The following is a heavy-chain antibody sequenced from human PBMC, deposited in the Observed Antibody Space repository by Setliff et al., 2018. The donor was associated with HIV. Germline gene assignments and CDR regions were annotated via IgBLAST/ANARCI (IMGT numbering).Heavy chain of an antibody. CDR3: ARTYSSNWYIDY. J-gene: IGHJ4*02. Sequence: PSETLSLTCSVSDDSISSGANYWSWIRQPAGQRLEWIGRIYASGSTYDSPSLKSRVTISVDTSKNQFSLKLSSVTAADTAIHYCARTYSSNWYIDYWGQGTLVTVSS. V-gene: IGHV4-61*02. CDR2: IYASGST. D-gene: IGHD6-13*01. CDR1: DDSISSGANY.